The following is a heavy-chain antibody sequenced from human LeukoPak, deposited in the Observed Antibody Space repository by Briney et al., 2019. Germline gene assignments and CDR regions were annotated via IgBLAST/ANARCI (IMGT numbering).Heavy chain of an antibody. J-gene: IGHJ3*02. CDR2: INHSGST. CDR3: TGYCTNGVCYTSAFDI. CDR1: GGSFSGYY. V-gene: IGHV4-34*01. Sequence: SETLSLTCAVYGGSFSGYYWSWLRQPPGKGLEWIGEINHSGSTNYNPSLKSRVTISVDTSKNQFSLKLSSVTAADTAVYYCTGYCTNGVCYTSAFDIWGQGTMVTVSS. D-gene: IGHD2-8*01.